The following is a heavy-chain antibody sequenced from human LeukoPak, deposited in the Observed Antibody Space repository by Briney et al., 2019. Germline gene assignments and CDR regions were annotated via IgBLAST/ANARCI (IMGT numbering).Heavy chain of an antibody. Sequence: GRSLRPSCAVSGLTFSSFGMHWVRQAAGKGLEWVAFMRYVGNNKYYADSVEGRFTISRDNAKNSLYRQMYSLRAEDTAVYYCARHSGKYPLDYWGQGTLVTVSS. D-gene: IGHD1-26*01. CDR2: MRYVGNNK. J-gene: IGHJ4*02. CDR3: ARHSGKYPLDY. V-gene: IGHV3-33*01. CDR1: GLTFSSFG.